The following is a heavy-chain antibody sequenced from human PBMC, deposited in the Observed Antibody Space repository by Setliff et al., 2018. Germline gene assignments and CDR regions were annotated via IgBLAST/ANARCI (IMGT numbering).Heavy chain of an antibody. Sequence: GGSLRLSCAASGFVFSSYGMHWVRQAPGKGLEWVGRIKSKGEDETTNFAASVKGRFSLSRDDSRNMIYLQMSSLKIEDTAFYHCTTGPRDSRNYMTWLDSWGPGTLVTVSS. V-gene: IGHV3-15*01. CDR3: TTGPRDSRNYMTWLDS. D-gene: IGHD3-3*01. CDR2: IKSKGEDETT. J-gene: IGHJ5*01. CDR1: GFVFSSYG.